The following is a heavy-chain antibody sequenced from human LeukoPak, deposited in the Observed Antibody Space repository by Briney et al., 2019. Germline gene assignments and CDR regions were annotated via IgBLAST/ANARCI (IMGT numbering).Heavy chain of an antibody. Sequence: GGSLRLSCAASGFTVSSNYMSWVRQAPGKGLEWGSVIYSGGSTYYAASEKGRLNISRDNSKNTLYLQMNSPRAEDTAVYYCARAPDRITIFGVVYGMDVWGQGTTVTVSS. J-gene: IGHJ6*02. V-gene: IGHV3-66*02. CDR1: GFTVSSNY. CDR3: ARAPDRITIFGVVYGMDV. D-gene: IGHD3-3*01. CDR2: IYSGGST.